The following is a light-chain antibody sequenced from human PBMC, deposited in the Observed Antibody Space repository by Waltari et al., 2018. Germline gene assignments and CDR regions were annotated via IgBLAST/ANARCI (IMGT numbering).Light chain of an antibody. Sequence: DIQMTQSPSTLSASVGGRVTITCRARQYINTWLAWYQQKPGKAPKLLISKASSLEEEVPLRFSGIGFGTEFTLPISSLQPDDSATYYCQRYSSYPPTFGGGTMLEIK. CDR3: QRYSSYPPT. J-gene: IGKJ4*01. CDR1: QYINTW. V-gene: IGKV1-5*03. CDR2: KAS.